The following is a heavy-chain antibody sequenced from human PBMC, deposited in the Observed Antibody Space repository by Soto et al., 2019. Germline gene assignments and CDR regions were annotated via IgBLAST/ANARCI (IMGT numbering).Heavy chain of an antibody. CDR1: GFTFSSYG. D-gene: IGHD3-16*01. V-gene: IGHV3-30*18. J-gene: IGHJ4*02. Sequence: QVQLVESGGGVVQPGRSLRLSCAASGFTFSSYGMHWVRQAPGKGLEWVAVISYDGSNKYYADSVKGRFTISRDNSKNTLYLQMNGLRAEDTAVYYCAKDRVESGLGEIDYWGQGTLVTV. CDR3: AKDRVESGLGEIDY. CDR2: ISYDGSNK.